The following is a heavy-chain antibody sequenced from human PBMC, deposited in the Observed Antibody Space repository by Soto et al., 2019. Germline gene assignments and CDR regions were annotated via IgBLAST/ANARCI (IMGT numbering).Heavy chain of an antibody. J-gene: IGHJ5*01. CDR1: GRPVSSGGYY. D-gene: IGHD6-19*01. CDR2: IYHIGSP. V-gene: IGHV4-31*03. CDR3: VRDRALDSSGHWFDS. Sequence: SETLSLTCTVSGRPVSSGGYYWTWIRQFPGKGLEWIGYIYHIGSPSYNPSPKSRLSMSLDASKNQFSLNLTSVTAADTAIYYCVRDRALDSSGHWFDSWGQGTLVTAPQ.